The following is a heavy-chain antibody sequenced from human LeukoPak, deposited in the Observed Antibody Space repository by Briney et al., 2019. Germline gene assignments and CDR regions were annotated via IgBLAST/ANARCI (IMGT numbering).Heavy chain of an antibody. CDR2: IHTSGST. Sequence: KSSETLSLTCSVSGGSISTYYGSWIRQSAGKGLEWIGRIHTSGSTNYNPSLKSRVTISVDTSKNQFSLKLSSVTAADTAVYYCARADYDWRAFDIWGQGTMVTVSS. CDR3: ARADYDWRAFDI. J-gene: IGHJ3*02. CDR1: GGSISTYY. D-gene: IGHD3-22*01. V-gene: IGHV4-4*07.